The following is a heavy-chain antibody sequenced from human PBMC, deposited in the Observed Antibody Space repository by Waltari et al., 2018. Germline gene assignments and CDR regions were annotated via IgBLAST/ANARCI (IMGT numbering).Heavy chain of an antibody. J-gene: IGHJ3*01. V-gene: IGHV4-39*01. CDR2: ISYNGTT. CDR3: ATYIGASLGTAAFDV. D-gene: IGHD5-12*01. CDR1: VFSITTNRHY. Sequence: LQLQASGPGLVKPSETLSLTCSVSVFSITTNRHYLGWIRQPPGQGLEWIGTISYNGTTYSSPSLRSRVTIFRDTSNNQLSLKLGSVTAADTAFYYCATYIGASLGTAAFDVWGQGTMVTVSS.